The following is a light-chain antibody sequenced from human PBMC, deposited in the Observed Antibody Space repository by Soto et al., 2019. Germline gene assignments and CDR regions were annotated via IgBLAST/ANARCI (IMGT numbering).Light chain of an antibody. J-gene: IGKJ5*01. V-gene: IGKV3-11*01. CDR1: LSVSVY. CDR3: HQRQYWPPIT. CDR2: DAS. Sequence: VVLTQSPATLSLSPGERATLSCRTSLSVSVYLDWYQQQPGQAPRLLISDASNRATGIPARFSGSGSGTAFTLTISSLEPEDFAVYYCHQRQYWPPITFGQGTRLE.